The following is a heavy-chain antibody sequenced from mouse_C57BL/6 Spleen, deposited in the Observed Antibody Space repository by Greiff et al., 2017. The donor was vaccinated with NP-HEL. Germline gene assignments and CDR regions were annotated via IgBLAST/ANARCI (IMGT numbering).Heavy chain of an antibody. V-gene: IGHV1-80*01. J-gene: IGHJ1*03. CDR3: ARPLYYGSSYWYFDV. CDR1: GYAFSSYW. D-gene: IGHD1-1*01. Sequence: VQLQESGAELVKPGASVKISCKASGYAFSSYWMNWVKQRPGKGLEWIGQIYPGDGDTNYNGKFKGKATLTADKSSSTAYMQLSSLTSEDSAVYFCARPLYYGSSYWYFDVWGTGTTVTVSS. CDR2: IYPGDGDT.